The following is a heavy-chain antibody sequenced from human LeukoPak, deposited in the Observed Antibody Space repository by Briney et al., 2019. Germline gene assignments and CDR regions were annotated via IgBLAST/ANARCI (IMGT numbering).Heavy chain of an antibody. Sequence: GGSLRLSCAASGFTFSSYEMNWVRQAPGKGLEWVSYISSSGSTIYYADSVKGRFTISRDNAKNSLYLQMNSLRVEDTAVYYCARVHAAYPFDYWGQGALVTVSS. D-gene: IGHD2-15*01. V-gene: IGHV3-48*03. J-gene: IGHJ4*02. CDR2: ISSSGSTI. CDR1: GFTFSSYE. CDR3: ARVHAAYPFDY.